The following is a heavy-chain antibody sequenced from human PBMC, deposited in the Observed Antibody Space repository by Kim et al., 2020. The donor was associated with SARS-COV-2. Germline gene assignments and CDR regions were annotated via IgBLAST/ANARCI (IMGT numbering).Heavy chain of an antibody. Sequence: SETLSLTCIVSGDSITNYYWTWIRQAPGKGLEWIGFIHYSGSSKYNPSLRGRVTMSVDTSKNQFSLGLTFVTAADTAVYYCADLDLNNRAGLGILDSWGQGTLVTVSS. CDR2: IHYSGSS. V-gene: IGHV4-59*01. CDR3: ADLDLNNRAGLGILDS. CDR1: GDSITNYY. J-gene: IGHJ4*02. D-gene: IGHD3-9*01.